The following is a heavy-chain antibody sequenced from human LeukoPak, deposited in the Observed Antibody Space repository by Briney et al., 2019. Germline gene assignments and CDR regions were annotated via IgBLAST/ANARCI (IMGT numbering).Heavy chain of an antibody. Sequence: SETLSLTCTVSGGSISSSSYYWGWIRQPPRKGLEWIGSIYYSGSTYYNPSLKSRVTISVDTSKNQFSLKLSSVTAADTAVYYCADMTTVVTGGYYFDYWGQGTLVTVSS. CDR2: IYYSGST. D-gene: IGHD4-23*01. J-gene: IGHJ4*02. CDR1: GGSISSSSYY. CDR3: ADMTTVVTGGYYFDY. V-gene: IGHV4-39*01.